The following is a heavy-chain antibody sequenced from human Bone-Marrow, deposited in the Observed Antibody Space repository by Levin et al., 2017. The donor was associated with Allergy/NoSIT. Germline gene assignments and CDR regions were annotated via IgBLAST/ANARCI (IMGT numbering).Heavy chain of an antibody. V-gene: IGHV3-53*01. Sequence: PGGSLRLSCAASGFTVSSNYMSWVRQAPGKGLEWVSVIYSGGSTYYADSVKGRFTISRDNSKNTLYLQMNSLRAEDTAVYYCAAAGGNCSSTSSSRGYYYYGMDVWGQGTTVTVSS. D-gene: IGHD2-2*01. CDR1: GFTVSSNY. J-gene: IGHJ6*02. CDR2: IYSGGST. CDR3: AAAGGNCSSTSSSRGYYYYGMDV.